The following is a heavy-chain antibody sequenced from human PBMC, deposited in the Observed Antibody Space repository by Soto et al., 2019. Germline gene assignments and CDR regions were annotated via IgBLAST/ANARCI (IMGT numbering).Heavy chain of an antibody. Sequence: GQPLKISNKASGYSFTNHCIGRVRKMPGKGLEWMGIIYPGDSDTRYSPSFQDQVTISADKSISTAYLQWSSLKASDTAMYYCARRSCSDGTCYFDYWGQGTLVTVSS. CDR3: ARRSCSDGTCYFDY. V-gene: IGHV5-51*01. D-gene: IGHD2-15*01. CDR1: GYSFTNHC. J-gene: IGHJ4*02. CDR2: IYPGDSDT.